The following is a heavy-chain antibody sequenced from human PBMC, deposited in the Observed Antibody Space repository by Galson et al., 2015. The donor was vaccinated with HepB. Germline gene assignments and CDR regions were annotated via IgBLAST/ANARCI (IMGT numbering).Heavy chain of an antibody. D-gene: IGHD6-13*01. CDR2: IRSKAANYAT. CDR1: GFTFSGSA. CDR3: SRLGDFSGYSSR. Sequence: SLRLSCAASGFTFSGSAIHWVRQAPGKGPEWAGRIRSKAANYATAYVESLKGRFTISRDDSRNTAYLHMNNLKTEDTAVYYCSRLGDFSGYSSRWGQGTLVAVSS. V-gene: IGHV3-73*01. J-gene: IGHJ4*02.